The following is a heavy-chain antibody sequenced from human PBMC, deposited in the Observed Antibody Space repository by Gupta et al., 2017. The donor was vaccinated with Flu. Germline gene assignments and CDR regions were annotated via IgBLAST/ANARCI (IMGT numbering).Heavy chain of an antibody. CDR2: ISRDGVTL. V-gene: IGHV3-9*01. J-gene: IGHJ4*02. CDR3: VKAPVGAAVLARTVFEY. Sequence: NFDHYAMHWVRQAPGKGLEWVSGISRDGVTLDYAGSVNGRFTISRDNSKNSLYLQMNGLRPEDTALYFCVKAPVGAAVLARTVFEYWGQGTLVTVSS. CDR1: NFDHYA. D-gene: IGHD1-26*01.